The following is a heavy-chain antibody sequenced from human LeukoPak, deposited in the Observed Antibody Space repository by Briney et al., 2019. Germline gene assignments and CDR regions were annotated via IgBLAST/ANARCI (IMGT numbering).Heavy chain of an antibody. CDR2: IWYDGSNK. Sequence: GGSLRLSCAASGFTFSSYGVHWVRQAPGKGLEWVAVIWYDGSNKYYADSVKGRFTISRDNSKNTLYLQMNSLRAEDTAVYYCARERKSSSFYYYYYGMDVWGQGTTVTVSS. V-gene: IGHV3-33*01. D-gene: IGHD6-13*01. J-gene: IGHJ6*02. CDR1: GFTFSSYG. CDR3: ARERKSSSFYYYYYGMDV.